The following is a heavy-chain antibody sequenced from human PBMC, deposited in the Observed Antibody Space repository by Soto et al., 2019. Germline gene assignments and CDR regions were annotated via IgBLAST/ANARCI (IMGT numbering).Heavy chain of an antibody. Sequence: QVQLVQSGAEVKKPGSSVKVPCKVSGGTFSSYTITWVRQAPGQGLEWMGRIVPILDKTNYAPEFKGRLTVTADKPSTTAFMELSGLRFEDSAIYYCARAVSIQVPAPLGSWGQGTLVTVSS. D-gene: IGHD2-2*01. V-gene: IGHV1-69*08. CDR3: ARAVSIQVPAPLGS. J-gene: IGHJ5*02. CDR2: IVPILDKT. CDR1: GGTFSSYT.